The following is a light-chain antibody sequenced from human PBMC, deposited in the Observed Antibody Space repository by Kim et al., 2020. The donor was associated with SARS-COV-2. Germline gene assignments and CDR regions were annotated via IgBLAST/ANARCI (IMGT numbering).Light chain of an antibody. V-gene: IGKV1-9*01. CDR1: QRINSD. Sequence: GSVGDRLTITCRAGQRINSDLAWYQQKPGKAPKLLIYAASTLQSGVPSRFSGSGSGTDFTLTISSLQPEDFATYYCQQLNSYPLTFGGGTKVDIK. CDR2: AAS. J-gene: IGKJ4*01. CDR3: QQLNSYPLT.